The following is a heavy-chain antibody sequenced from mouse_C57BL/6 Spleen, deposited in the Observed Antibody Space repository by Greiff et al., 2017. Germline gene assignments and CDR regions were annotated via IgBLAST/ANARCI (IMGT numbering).Heavy chain of an antibody. V-gene: IGHV1-9*01. CDR1: GYTFTGYW. D-gene: IGHD2-13*01. CDR3: AGSVSAAWFAY. Sequence: QVQLQQSGAELMKPGASVKLSCKATGYTFTGYWIEWVKQRPGHGLEWIGEILPGSGSTNYNEKFKGKATITADTSSNTAYMHLSSLTTEDAAIYYCAGSVSAAWFAYWGQGTLVTVSA. CDR2: ILPGSGST. J-gene: IGHJ3*01.